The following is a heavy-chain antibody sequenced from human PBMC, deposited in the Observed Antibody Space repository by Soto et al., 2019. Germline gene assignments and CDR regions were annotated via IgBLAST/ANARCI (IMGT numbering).Heavy chain of an antibody. CDR1: GFNFDDYS. Sequence: GGSLRLSCAASGFNFDDYSMHWVRQAPGKGLEWVSLINWDGSNTYYADSVKGRFTISRDNAKNSLYLQINSLRGDDTAIYYCVRSGDNYNLLDYWGQGTPVTVSS. D-gene: IGHD1-1*01. CDR2: INWDGSNT. V-gene: IGHV3-43D*03. J-gene: IGHJ4*02. CDR3: VRSGDNYNLLDY.